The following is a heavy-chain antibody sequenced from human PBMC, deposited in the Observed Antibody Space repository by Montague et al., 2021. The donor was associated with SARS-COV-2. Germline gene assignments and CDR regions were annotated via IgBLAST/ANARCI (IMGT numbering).Heavy chain of an antibody. D-gene: IGHD1-1*01. CDR2: ISHSGNT. CDR3: VREPYTNGLRRHFVMDF. CDR1: GGSLSGYY. Sequence: SETLSLTCGVTGGSLSGYYWSWIRQAPGKGLEWIGEISHSGNTNYNPSFNSRLAMSVDTSKDHSSLKLSSVTAADTAVYYCVREPYTNGLRRHFVMDFWGQGTAVTVSS. J-gene: IGHJ6*02. V-gene: IGHV4-34*01.